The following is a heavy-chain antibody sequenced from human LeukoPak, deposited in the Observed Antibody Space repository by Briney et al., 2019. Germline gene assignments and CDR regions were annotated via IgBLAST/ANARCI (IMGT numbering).Heavy chain of an antibody. J-gene: IGHJ5*02. Sequence: PSETLSLTCTVSGGSISSYYWSWIRQPPGKGLEWIGYIFNSGSTNYNPSLKSRVTISIDTSKNQFSLNLSSVTAADTAVYYCARGRLYNWNGKGLSWFDPWGQGTLVTVSS. CDR2: IFNSGST. CDR1: GGSISSYY. V-gene: IGHV4-59*01. D-gene: IGHD1-1*01. CDR3: ARGRLYNWNGKGLSWFDP.